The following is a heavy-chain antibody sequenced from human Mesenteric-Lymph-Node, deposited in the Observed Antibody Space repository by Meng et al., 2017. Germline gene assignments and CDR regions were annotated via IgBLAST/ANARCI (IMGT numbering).Heavy chain of an antibody. D-gene: IGHD1-26*01. V-gene: IGHV3-74*01. CDR2: INSDGSST. CDR3: ARDRIVGATSGPKDY. CDR1: GFTFTYAW. J-gene: IGHJ4*02. Sequence: GGSLRLSCAASGFTFTYAWMGWVRQVPGKGLVWVSRINSDGSSTSYADSVKGRFTISRDNAKNTLYLQMNSLRAEDTAVYYCARDRIVGATSGPKDYWGQGTLVTVSS.